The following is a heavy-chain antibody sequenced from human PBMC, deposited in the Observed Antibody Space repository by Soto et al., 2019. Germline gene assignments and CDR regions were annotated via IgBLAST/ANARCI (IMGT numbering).Heavy chain of an antibody. CDR2: INSSSSYI. Sequence: GGSLRLSCAASGFTFSSYSMNWVRQAPGKKLERISSINSSSSYIYYTDSVKGQFTISRDNAKNSLYLQMNSLRAEDTAVYYFARDQVVPAAAHYYYYGMDVWGQGTTVTVSS. D-gene: IGHD2-2*01. J-gene: IGHJ6*02. V-gene: IGHV3-21*01. CDR3: ARDQVVPAAAHYYYYGMDV. CDR1: GFTFSSYS.